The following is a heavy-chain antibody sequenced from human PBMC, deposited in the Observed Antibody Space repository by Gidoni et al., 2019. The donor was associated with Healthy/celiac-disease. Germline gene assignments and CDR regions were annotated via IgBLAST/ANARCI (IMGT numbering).Heavy chain of an antibody. J-gene: IGHJ6*02. CDR3: ARQGGLEYYYDSSGYYTPSDV. Sequence: EVQLVQSGAEVKKPGASLRISCKGSGYSFTTYWISGVRQMPGKGLEWMGRIDPSDSYTNYSPSFQGHVTISADKSISTAYLQWSSLEASDTAMYYCARQGGLEYYYDSSGYYTPSDVWGQGTTVTVSS. V-gene: IGHV5-10-1*03. CDR2: IDPSDSYT. D-gene: IGHD3-22*01. CDR1: GYSFTTYW.